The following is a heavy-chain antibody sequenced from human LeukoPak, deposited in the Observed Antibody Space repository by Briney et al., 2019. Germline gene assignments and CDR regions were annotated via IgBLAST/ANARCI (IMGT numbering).Heavy chain of an antibody. J-gene: IGHJ3*02. V-gene: IGHV4-38-2*01. Sequence: SETLSLTCVVSGLSISSGFYWGWIRQPPERGLEWIVTINHSENTYYNPSLKSRVTVSADTSKNHFSLWLSSVAAADTAVYYCARIRAGAITNAFEIWGQGTVVTVSS. CDR1: GLSISSGFY. CDR2: INHSENT. CDR3: ARIRAGAITNAFEI. D-gene: IGHD1-26*01.